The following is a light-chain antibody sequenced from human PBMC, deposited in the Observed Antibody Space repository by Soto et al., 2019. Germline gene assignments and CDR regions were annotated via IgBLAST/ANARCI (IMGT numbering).Light chain of an antibody. CDR1: QSVSSH. Sequence: TQSPPTLSVSTGERAARSCRASQSVSSHLAWYQQKPGQAPRLLIYGASTRATGIPARFTGSGSGTDFTLTISRLEPEDFAVYYCQQYDGSPRTFGQGTKVDIK. J-gene: IGKJ1*01. CDR2: GAS. CDR3: QQYDGSPRT. V-gene: IGKV3-15*01.